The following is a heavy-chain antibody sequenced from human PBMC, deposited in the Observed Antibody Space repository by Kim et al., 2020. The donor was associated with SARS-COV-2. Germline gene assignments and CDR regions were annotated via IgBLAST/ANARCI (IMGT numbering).Heavy chain of an antibody. CDR2: IKGNGGAT. J-gene: IGHJ4*01. CDR3: ATGNNWSFDY. V-gene: IGHV3-74*01. Sequence: GGSLRLSCAASGLAFSSYWMFWVRQPPGKGLLWVSPIKGNGGATVYADSVKGRFTVSRDNAKNTLYLQLNTLRAEDTAVYYCATGNNWSFDYWGHGTQVT. CDR1: GLAFSSYW. D-gene: IGHD1-1*01.